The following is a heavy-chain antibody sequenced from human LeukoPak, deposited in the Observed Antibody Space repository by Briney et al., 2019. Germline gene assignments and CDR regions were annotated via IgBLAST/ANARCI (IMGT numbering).Heavy chain of an antibody. J-gene: IGHJ4*02. V-gene: IGHV3-30*04. Sequence: EGSLRLSCAASGFTFGSYSMHWVRQAPGKGLEWVAVISYDGRNTYYAKSVKGRFTISRDDSKNTLYLQMNSLRADDTAVYYCARNSVTTGYYFDYWGQGTLVTVSS. CDR1: GFTFGSYS. CDR2: ISYDGRNT. CDR3: ARNSVTTGYYFDY. D-gene: IGHD4-17*01.